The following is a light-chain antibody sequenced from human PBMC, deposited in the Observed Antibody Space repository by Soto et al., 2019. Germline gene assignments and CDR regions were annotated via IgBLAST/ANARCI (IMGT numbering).Light chain of an antibody. CDR3: CSYAGTSTLDVV. J-gene: IGLJ3*02. Sequence: QSALTQPRSVSGSPGQSVTISCTGTSSDLGDYNYVSWYQQHAGKAPKLIIYDVNERRSVVPDRFSASKSGNTASLTISGLQPEDEADYYCCSYAGTSTLDVVFGGGTKLTVL. V-gene: IGLV2-11*01. CDR1: SSDLGDYNY. CDR2: DVN.